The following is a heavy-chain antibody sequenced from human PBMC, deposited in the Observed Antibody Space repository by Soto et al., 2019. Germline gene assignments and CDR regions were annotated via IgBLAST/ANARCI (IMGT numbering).Heavy chain of an antibody. J-gene: IGHJ6*02. D-gene: IGHD6-6*01. V-gene: IGHV1-18*04. CDR2: ISAYNGNT. CDR1: GYTFTSYG. CDR3: ARDLGIEAVYRSSSRGGYYYYGMDV. Sequence: ASVKVSCKASGYTFTSYGISWVRQAPGQGLEWMGWISAYNGNTNYAQKLQGRVTMTTDTSTSTAYMELRSLRSDDTAVYYCARDLGIEAVYRSSSRGGYYYYGMDVWGQGTTVTVYS.